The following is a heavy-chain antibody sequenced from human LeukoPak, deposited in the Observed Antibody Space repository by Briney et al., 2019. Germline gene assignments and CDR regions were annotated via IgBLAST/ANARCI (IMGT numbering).Heavy chain of an antibody. Sequence: PGESLKISCQGSGYSFINHWIAWVRQMPGKGLEWMGVIYPGDSDTRYSPSFQGRINISVDTSIDTAYLQWSSLKASDTATYYCARRSLYYYDSSGYYFDSWGQGTLVTVSS. D-gene: IGHD3-22*01. V-gene: IGHV5-51*01. CDR3: ARRSLYYYDSSGYYFDS. CDR1: GYSFINHW. J-gene: IGHJ4*02. CDR2: IYPGDSDT.